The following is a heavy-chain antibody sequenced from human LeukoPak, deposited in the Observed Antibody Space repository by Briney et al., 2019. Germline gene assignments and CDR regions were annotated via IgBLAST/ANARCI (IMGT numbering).Heavy chain of an antibody. J-gene: IGHJ6*02. CDR3: ARGRYYYYGSYYGMDV. D-gene: IGHD3-10*01. CDR2: IYYSGST. CDR1: GGSISSYY. V-gene: IGHV4-59*01. Sequence: SETLSLTCTVSGGSISSYYWSWIRQPPGKGLEWVGYIYYSGSTNYNPSLKSRVTISVDTSKNQFSLKLSSVTAADTAVYYCARGRYYYYGSYYGMDVWGQGTTVTVSS.